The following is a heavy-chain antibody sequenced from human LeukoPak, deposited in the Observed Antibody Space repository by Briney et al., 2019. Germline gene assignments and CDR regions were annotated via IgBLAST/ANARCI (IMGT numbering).Heavy chain of an antibody. D-gene: IGHD3-10*01. CDR1: GYTFTGYY. CDR3: ARSVFPYYSGSGSPYNVDVRRNSCFDF. Sequence: GASVKVSCKASGYTFTGYYMHWVRQAPGQGLEWMGWINPNSGGTNYAQKFQGWVTMTRDTSISTAYMELSRLRSDDTAVYYCARSVFPYYSGSGSPYNVDVRRNSCFDFWGQGTLVTVSS. J-gene: IGHJ4*02. CDR2: INPNSGGT. V-gene: IGHV1-2*04.